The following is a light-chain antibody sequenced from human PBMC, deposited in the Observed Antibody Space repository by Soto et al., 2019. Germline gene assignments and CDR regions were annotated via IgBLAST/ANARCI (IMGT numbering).Light chain of an antibody. CDR1: RSLVFSDGNTY. Sequence: VLTQSPLSLSVTLGQPASISCRSSRSLVFSDGNTYLHGIQQRPGQSPRRLIDNVSNRHSGVPDIFTSSGPGTDSPLEIRRVEAEHVVMYYRMHSIDWPMWTFGQGAKVEIK. CDR3: MHSIDWPMWT. J-gene: IGKJ1*01. CDR2: NVS. V-gene: IGKV2-30*01.